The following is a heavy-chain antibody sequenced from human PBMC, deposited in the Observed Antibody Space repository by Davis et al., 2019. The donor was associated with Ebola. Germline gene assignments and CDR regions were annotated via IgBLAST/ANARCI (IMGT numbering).Heavy chain of an antibody. J-gene: IGHJ4*02. CDR2: IKQDGSEK. CDR1: GFTFSRDW. V-gene: IGHV3-7*01. Sequence: GESLKISCVGSGFTFSRDWMTWLRQTPGKGLEWVANIKQDGSEKYYVDSVKGRFTISRDNAKNSLFLQMNSLRVEDTAMYYCAGDGVAAASDYWGQGTLLTVSS. D-gene: IGHD2-2*01. CDR3: AGDGVAAASDY.